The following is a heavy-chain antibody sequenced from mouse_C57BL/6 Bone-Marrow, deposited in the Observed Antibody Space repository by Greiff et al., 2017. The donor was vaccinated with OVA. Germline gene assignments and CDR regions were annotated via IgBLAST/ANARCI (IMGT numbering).Heavy chain of an antibody. Sequence: QVQLKQPGAELVRPGSSVKLSCKASGYTFTSYWMHWVKQRPIQGLEWIGNIDPSDSETHYNQKFKDKATLTVDKSSSTAYMQLSSLTSEDSAVYYCARWYYGSSYDYFDYWGQGTTLTVSS. D-gene: IGHD1-1*01. CDR2: IDPSDSET. V-gene: IGHV1-52*01. CDR1: GYTFTSYW. CDR3: ARWYYGSSYDYFDY. J-gene: IGHJ2*01.